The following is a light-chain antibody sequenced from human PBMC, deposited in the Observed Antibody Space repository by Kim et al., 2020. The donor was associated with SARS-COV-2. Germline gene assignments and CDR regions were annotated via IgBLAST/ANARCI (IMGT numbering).Light chain of an antibody. CDR1: IIGSKN. V-gene: IGLV3-21*04. CDR2: YDS. Sequence: APGNSARITGGGNIIGSKNLRWYQQQPGPAPVLVIYYDSDRPSGIPERFSGSNSGNTATLTISRVEAGDEADYYCQVWDSSSDHWVFGGGTQLTVL. J-gene: IGLJ3*02. CDR3: QVWDSSSDHWV.